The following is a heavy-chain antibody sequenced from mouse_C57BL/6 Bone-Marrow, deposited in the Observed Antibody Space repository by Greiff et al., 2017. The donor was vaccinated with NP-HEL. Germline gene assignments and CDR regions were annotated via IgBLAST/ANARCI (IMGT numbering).Heavy chain of an antibody. D-gene: IGHD2-3*01. CDR1: GYTFTDYE. J-gene: IGHJ2*01. Sequence: QVQLQQSGAELVRPGASVTLSCKASGYTFTDYEMHWVKQTPVHGLEWIGAIDPETGGTAYNQKFKGKAILTADKSSSTAYMELRSLTSEDSAVYYCTIGYYGGDYWGQGTTLTVSS. CDR3: TIGYYGGDY. V-gene: IGHV1-15*01. CDR2: IDPETGGT.